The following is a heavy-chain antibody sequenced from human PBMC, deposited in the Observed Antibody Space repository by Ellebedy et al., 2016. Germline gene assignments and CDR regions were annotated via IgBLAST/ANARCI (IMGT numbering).Heavy chain of an antibody. V-gene: IGHV3-53*01. CDR3: TRSTHSYAWGA. D-gene: IGHD5-18*01. CDR2: TPPTGNT. J-gene: IGHJ5*02. Sequence: GGSLRLSCTASGFTFGDYYMNWFRQAPGKGLEWVSMTPPTGNTYYADSVKGRFTISRDSSKNTLYLQMNSLTAEDTALYFCTRSTHSYAWGAWGQGTLVTVSS. CDR1: GFTFGDYY.